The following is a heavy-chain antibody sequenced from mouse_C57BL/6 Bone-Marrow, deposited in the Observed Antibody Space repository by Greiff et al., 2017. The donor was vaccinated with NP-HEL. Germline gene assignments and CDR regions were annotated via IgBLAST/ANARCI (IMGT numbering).Heavy chain of an antibody. D-gene: IGHD3-2*02. V-gene: IGHV5-2*01. CDR1: EYEFPSHD. J-gene: IGHJ1*03. CDR3: SRQSSGYWYFDV. CDR2: INSDGGST. Sequence: EVQLVESGGGLVQPGESLKLSCESYEYEFPSHDMSWVRKTPEKRLELVAAINSDGGSTYYPDTMERRFILARDNTKKTLYLQMSSLRSEDTDLYYCSRQSSGYWYFDVWGTGTTVTVSS.